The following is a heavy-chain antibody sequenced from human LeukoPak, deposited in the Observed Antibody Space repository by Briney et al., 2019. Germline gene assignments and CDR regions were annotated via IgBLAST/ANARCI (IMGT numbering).Heavy chain of an antibody. CDR2: IYYSGST. D-gene: IGHD3-10*01. V-gene: IGHV4-30-4*01. CDR1: GGSISSGDYY. J-gene: IGHJ4*02. Sequence: PSQTLSLTCTVSGGSISSGDYYWSWIRQPPGKGLEWIGYIYYSGSTYYNPSLKSRVTISVDTSKNQFSLKLSSVTAADTAVYYCARVGAGSGSYLSQFDYWGQGTLVTVS. CDR3: ARVGAGSGSYLSQFDY.